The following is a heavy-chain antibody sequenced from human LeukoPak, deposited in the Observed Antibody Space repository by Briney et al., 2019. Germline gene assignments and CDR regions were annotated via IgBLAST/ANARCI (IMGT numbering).Heavy chain of an antibody. CDR2: ISYDGSNK. CDR1: GFTVSSNY. D-gene: IGHD3-10*01. V-gene: IGHV3-30*18. CDR3: AKRTTSGSVAWFDP. Sequence: GGSLRLSCAASGFTVSSNYINWVRQAPGKGLEWVAVISYDGSNKYYADSVKGRFTISRDNSKNTLYLQMNSLRAADTAVYYCAKRTTSGSVAWFDPWGQGTLVTVSS. J-gene: IGHJ5*02.